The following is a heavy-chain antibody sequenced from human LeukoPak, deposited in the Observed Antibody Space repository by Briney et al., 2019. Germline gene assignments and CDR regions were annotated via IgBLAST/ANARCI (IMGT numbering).Heavy chain of an antibody. Sequence: GGSLRLSCSASGFTFSSFTRHWVRQAPGKGLECVSAISSNEYRTYCADSLKGRFTISKYNYRNTLYLQKSSLRAEDTAAYYFVKGVATRRGPFDYWGERALFTLSS. J-gene: IGHJ4*02. CDR2: ISSNEYRT. CDR1: GFTFSSFT. CDR3: VKGVATRRGPFDY. D-gene: IGHD1-26*01. V-gene: IGHV3-64D*09.